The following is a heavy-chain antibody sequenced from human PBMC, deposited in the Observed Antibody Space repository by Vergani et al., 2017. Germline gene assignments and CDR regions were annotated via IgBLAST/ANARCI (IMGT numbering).Heavy chain of an antibody. CDR1: GFTFSDYY. Sequence: QVQLVESGGGLVKPGGSLRLSCAASGFTFSDYYMSWIRQAPGKGLEWVSYISSSGSTIYYADSVKGRFTISRDNAKNSLYLQLNSLRAEDTAVYYCARDVKGYCSSTSCNNWFDPWGQGTLVTVSS. V-gene: IGHV3-11*01. CDR2: ISSSGSTI. CDR3: ARDVKGYCSSTSCNNWFDP. J-gene: IGHJ5*02. D-gene: IGHD2-2*01.